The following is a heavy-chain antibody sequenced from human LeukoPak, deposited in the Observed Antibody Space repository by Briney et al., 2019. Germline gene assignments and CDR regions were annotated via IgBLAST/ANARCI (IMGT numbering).Heavy chain of an antibody. CDR3: ASSVAYGDYSFDY. V-gene: IGHV4-34*01. CDR1: GGSFSGYY. D-gene: IGHD4-17*01. J-gene: IGHJ4*02. CDR2: INHSGST. Sequence: SETLSLTCAVYGGSFSGYYWSWIRQPPGKGLEWIGEINHSGSTYYNPSLKSRVTISVDTSKNQFSLKLSSVTAADTAVYYCASSVAYGDYSFDYWGQGTLVTVSS.